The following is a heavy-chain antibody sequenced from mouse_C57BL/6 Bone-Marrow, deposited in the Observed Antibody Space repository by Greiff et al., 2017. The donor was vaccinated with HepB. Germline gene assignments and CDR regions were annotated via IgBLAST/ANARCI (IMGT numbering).Heavy chain of an antibody. CDR3: ARHGVYAMDY. J-gene: IGHJ4*01. V-gene: IGHV5-9*01. CDR2: ISGGGGNT. Sequence: EVKLQESGGGLVKPGGSLKLSCAASGFTFSSYTMSWVRQTPEKRLEWVATISGGGGNTYYPDSVKGRFTISRDNAKNTLYLQMSSLRSEDTALYYCARHGVYAMDYWGQGTSVTGSS. CDR1: GFTFSSYT.